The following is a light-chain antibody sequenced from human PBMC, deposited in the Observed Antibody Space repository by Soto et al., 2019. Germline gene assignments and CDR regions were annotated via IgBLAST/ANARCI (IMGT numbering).Light chain of an antibody. V-gene: IGKV1-39*01. Sequence: DIQMTQSPSSLSASVGDRVTITCRASQSISSYLNWYQQKPGKAPKLLIYAASSLQSGVPSRFSDSGSGTDFTLTISSLQPEDFATYYCQQSYSNPFFGPATKVDIK. CDR1: QSISSY. J-gene: IGKJ3*01. CDR3: QQSYSNPF. CDR2: AAS.